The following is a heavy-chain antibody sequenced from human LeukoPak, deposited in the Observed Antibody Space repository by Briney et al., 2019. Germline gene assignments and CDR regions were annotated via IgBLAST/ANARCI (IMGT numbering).Heavy chain of an antibody. J-gene: IGHJ6*02. CDR1: GYTLTELS. Sequence: ASVKVSCKVSGYTLTELSMHWVRQAPGKGLEWMGGFDPEDGETIYAQKFQGRVTMTTDTSTSTAYMELRSLRSDDTAVYYCARDGRVVVVPAATITPYYYYGMDVWGQGTTVTVSS. CDR2: FDPEDGET. V-gene: IGHV1-24*01. D-gene: IGHD2-2*01. CDR3: ARDGRVVVVPAATITPYYYYGMDV.